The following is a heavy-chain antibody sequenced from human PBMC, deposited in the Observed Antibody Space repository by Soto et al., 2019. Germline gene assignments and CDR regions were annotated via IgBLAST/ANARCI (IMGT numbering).Heavy chain of an antibody. Sequence: GGSLRLSCAASGFTFSSYSMNWVRQAPGKGLEWVSSISSSSYIYYADSVKGRFTISRDNAKNSLYLQMNSLRAEDTAVYYCARDTTKVLLWFGEYEPETNFDYRGQGTMVSVSS. CDR3: ARDTTKVLLWFGEYEPETNFDY. D-gene: IGHD3-10*01. CDR2: ISSSSYI. CDR1: GFTFSSYS. V-gene: IGHV3-21*01. J-gene: IGHJ4*02.